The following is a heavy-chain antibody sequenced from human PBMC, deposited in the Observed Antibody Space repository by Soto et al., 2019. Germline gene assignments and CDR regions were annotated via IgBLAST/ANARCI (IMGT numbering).Heavy chain of an antibody. D-gene: IGHD2-15*01. Sequence: QVQLVQSGAEVKKPGSSVKVSCKASGGTFSSYAISWVRQAPGQGLEWMGGIIPIFGTANYAQKFQGRVTITADKSPSTAYMELSSLGSEDTAVYYCARGCSGGSCYYYYYGMDVWGQGTTVTVSS. CDR3: ARGCSGGSCYYYYYGMDV. CDR2: IIPIFGTA. J-gene: IGHJ6*02. CDR1: GGTFSSYA. V-gene: IGHV1-69*06.